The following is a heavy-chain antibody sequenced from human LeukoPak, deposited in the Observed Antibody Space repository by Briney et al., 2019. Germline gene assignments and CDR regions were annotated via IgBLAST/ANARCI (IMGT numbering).Heavy chain of an antibody. V-gene: IGHV3-48*01. CDR1: GLTFSTYS. D-gene: IGHD1-14*01. CDR3: ARAAQPGFDP. J-gene: IGHJ5*02. Sequence: GGSLRLSCGASGLTFSTYSMNWVRQAPGKGLERVSYISSDSGTIYYADSVKGRFTISRDNAKNSLYMQMNSLRAEDPAVYYCARAAQPGFDPWGQGTLVTVSS. CDR2: ISSDSGTI.